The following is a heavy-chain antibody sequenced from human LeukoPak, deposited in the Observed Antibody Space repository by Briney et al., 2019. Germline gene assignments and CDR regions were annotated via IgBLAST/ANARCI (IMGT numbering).Heavy chain of an antibody. V-gene: IGHV3-23*01. D-gene: IGHD1-1*01. CDR2: ISRGGIS. CDR1: GFTFSVYD. Sequence: TGGSLRLSCAASGFTFSVYDMYWIRQSPGKGLECVSVISRGGISYYADSVKGRFTISRDNSKNTLYLQMNSLRAEDTAVYYCSKKGQADDDGKPDWGQGTLVTVSS. CDR3: SKKGQADDDGKPD. J-gene: IGHJ4*02.